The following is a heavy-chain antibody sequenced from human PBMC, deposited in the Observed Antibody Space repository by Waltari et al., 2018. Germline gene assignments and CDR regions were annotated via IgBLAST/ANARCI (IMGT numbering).Heavy chain of an antibody. V-gene: IGHV4-4*07. CDR2: IYTSGST. CDR3: ARGIAVAGTRGDYYYYGMDV. CDR1: GGSISSYY. D-gene: IGHD6-19*01. Sequence: QVQLQESGPGLVKPSETLSLTCTVSGGSISSYYWRWIRPPAGKGLEWIGRIYTSGSTNYNPSLKSRVTMSVDTSKNQFSLKLSSVTAADTAVYYCARGIAVAGTRGDYYYYGMDVWGQGTTVTVSS. J-gene: IGHJ6*02.